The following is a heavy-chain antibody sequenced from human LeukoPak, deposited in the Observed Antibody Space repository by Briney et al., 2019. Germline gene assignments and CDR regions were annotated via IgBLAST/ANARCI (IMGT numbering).Heavy chain of an antibody. CDR1: GYTFTGYY. CDR3: ARDGTDDSSGYYYGIQYYFDY. CDR2: INPNSGGT. Sequence: GASGKVSCKASGYTFTGYYMHWVRQAPGQGLEWMGWINPNSGGTNYAQKFQGRVTMTRDTSISTAYMELSRLRSDDTAVYYCARDGTDDSSGYYYGIQYYFDYWGQGTLVTVSS. D-gene: IGHD3-22*01. V-gene: IGHV1-2*02. J-gene: IGHJ4*02.